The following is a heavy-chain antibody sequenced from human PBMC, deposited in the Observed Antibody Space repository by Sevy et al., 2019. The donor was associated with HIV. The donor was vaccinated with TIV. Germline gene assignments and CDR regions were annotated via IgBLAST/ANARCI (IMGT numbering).Heavy chain of an antibody. J-gene: IGHJ6*02. CDR1: GGSFSGYY. CDR2: INHSGST. V-gene: IGHV4-34*01. CDR3: ARHLIVVVPAAIKSDGMDV. D-gene: IGHD2-2*01. Sequence: SETLSLTCAVYGGSFSGYYWSWIRQPPGKGLEWIGEINHSGSTNYNPSLKSRVTISVDTSKNQFSLRLGSVTAADTAVYYCARHLIVVVPAAIKSDGMDVWGQGTTVTVSS.